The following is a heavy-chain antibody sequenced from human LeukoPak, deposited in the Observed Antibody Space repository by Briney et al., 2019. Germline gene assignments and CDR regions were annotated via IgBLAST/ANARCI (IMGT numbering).Heavy chain of an antibody. CDR3: ARQPSDYDLDC. D-gene: IGHD4-17*01. J-gene: IGHJ4*02. Sequence: AGAALQISCEASGSIFTSYWSCWRHPLPEKLQGMGGIIYPCDSDTRYSPSFQGHVTISADKSISTAYLQWSRLTASDTAMYYCARQPSDYDLDCWGQGTLVTASS. CDR1: GSIFTSYW. CDR2: IYPCDSDT. V-gene: IGHV5-51*07.